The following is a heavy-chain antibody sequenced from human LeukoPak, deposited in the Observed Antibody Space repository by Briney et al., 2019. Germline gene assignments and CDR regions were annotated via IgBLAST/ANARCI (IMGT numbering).Heavy chain of an antibody. V-gene: IGHV3-7*01. D-gene: IGHD5-18*01. Sequence: GGSLRLSCAASGFIFSSYWMSWVRQAPGKGLEWVANIKQDGSEKPYVDSVRGRFTISRDNAKNSLYLQMNSLRAEDTAVYYCAREGGYSFDYWGQGTLVTVSS. J-gene: IGHJ4*02. CDR2: IKQDGSEK. CDR1: GFIFSSYW. CDR3: AREGGYSFDY.